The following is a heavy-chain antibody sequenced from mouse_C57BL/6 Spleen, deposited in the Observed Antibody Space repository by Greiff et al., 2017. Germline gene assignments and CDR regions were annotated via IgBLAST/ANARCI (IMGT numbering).Heavy chain of an antibody. CDR2: IDPENGDT. CDR1: GFNIKDDY. CDR3: TTGGNYYYYAMDY. Sequence: EVQLQQSGAELVRPGASVKLSCTASGFNIKDDYMHWVKQRPEQGLEWIGWIDPENGDTEYASKFQGKATITADTASNTAYLQLSSLTSEDTAVYYCTTGGNYYYYAMDYWGQGTSVTVSS. J-gene: IGHJ4*01. V-gene: IGHV14-4*01. D-gene: IGHD2-1*01.